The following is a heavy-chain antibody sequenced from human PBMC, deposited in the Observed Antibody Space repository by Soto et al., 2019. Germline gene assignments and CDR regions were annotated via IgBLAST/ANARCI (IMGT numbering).Heavy chain of an antibody. D-gene: IGHD2-15*01. CDR3: VRANIRSQHYSEPHDFDL. V-gene: IGHV1-18*04. Sequence: GASVKVSCKASGYTFTTYGISWVRQAPGQGLEWMGWICVYNGNTKYAKKFKGRVTMTTDTSTNTAYMDLNSLRSDDTGVYYCVRANIRSQHYSEPHDFDLWGQGTMVTVSS. J-gene: IGHJ3*01. CDR1: GYTFTTYG. CDR2: ICVYNGNT.